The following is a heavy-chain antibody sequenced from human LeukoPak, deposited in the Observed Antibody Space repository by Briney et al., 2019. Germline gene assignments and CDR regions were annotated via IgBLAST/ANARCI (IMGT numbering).Heavy chain of an antibody. J-gene: IGHJ4*02. V-gene: IGHV4-4*07. CDR2: IYTSGSI. D-gene: IGHD3-3*01. CDR1: GGSISSYY. Sequence: SETLSLTCTVSGGSISSYYWSWIRQPAGKGLEWIGRIYTSGSINYNPSLKSRVTMSLDTSKNQFSLKLSSVTAADTAVYYCARGPSGRDYYAIDYWGQGTLVTVSS. CDR3: ARGPSGRDYYAIDY.